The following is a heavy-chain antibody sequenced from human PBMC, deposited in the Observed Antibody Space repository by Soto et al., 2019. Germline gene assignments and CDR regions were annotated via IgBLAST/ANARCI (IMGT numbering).Heavy chain of an antibody. CDR3: ARRGGYRYGFGY. Sequence: EVQLVQSGAEVKKTGASLKISCKASGFSFTNYWIDWVRQMPGKGLEWMGIICPGDSDTKYSPSFQGQVTISADKSTSTAYLQWSSLKALDTAMYYCARRGGYRYGFGYWGQGTLVTVSS. V-gene: IGHV5-51*03. CDR2: ICPGDSDT. CDR1: GFSFTNYW. D-gene: IGHD5-18*01. J-gene: IGHJ4*02.